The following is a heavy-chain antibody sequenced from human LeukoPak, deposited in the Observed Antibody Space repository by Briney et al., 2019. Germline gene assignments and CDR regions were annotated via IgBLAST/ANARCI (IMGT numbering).Heavy chain of an antibody. CDR3: ARMPLGYCSGGSCYYFDY. V-gene: IGHV1-69*04. CDR2: IIPILGIA. J-gene: IGHJ4*02. Sequence: ASVKVSCKASGGTFSSYAISWVRQAPGQGLEWMGRIIPILGIAKYAQKFQGRVTITADKSTSTAYMELSSLRSEDTAVYYCARMPLGYCSGGSCYYFDYWGQGTLVTVSS. CDR1: GGTFSSYA. D-gene: IGHD2-15*01.